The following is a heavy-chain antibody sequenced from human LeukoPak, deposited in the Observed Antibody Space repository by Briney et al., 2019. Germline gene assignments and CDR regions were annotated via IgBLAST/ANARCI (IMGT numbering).Heavy chain of an antibody. Sequence: GGPLRLSCAASGFTFSSYGMHWVRQAPGKGLEWVAVIWYDGSNRYYADSVKGRFTISRDNSKNTLYLQMNSLRAEDTAVYYCARDRDSSAFSGAFDIWGQGTMVTVSS. D-gene: IGHD3-22*01. CDR3: ARDRDSSAFSGAFDI. J-gene: IGHJ3*02. CDR1: GFTFSSYG. V-gene: IGHV3-33*01. CDR2: IWYDGSNR.